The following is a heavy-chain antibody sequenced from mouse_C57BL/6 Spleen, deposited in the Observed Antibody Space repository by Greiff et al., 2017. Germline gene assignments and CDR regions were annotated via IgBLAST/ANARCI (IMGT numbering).Heavy chain of an antibody. J-gene: IGHJ4*01. CDR3: ARTASYAMDY. CDR2: IHPNSGST. V-gene: IGHV1-64*01. Sequence: QVQLQQPGAELVKPGASVKMSCKASGYTFTSYWMHWVKQRPGQGLEWIGMIHPNSGSTNYNEKFKSKATLTVDKSSSTAYMQLSSLTSEDSAVYYCARTASYAMDYWGQGTSVTGSS. CDR1: GYTFTSYW.